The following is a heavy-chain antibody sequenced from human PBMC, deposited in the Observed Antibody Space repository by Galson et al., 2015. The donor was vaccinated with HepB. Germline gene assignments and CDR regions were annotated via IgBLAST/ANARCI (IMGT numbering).Heavy chain of an antibody. V-gene: IGHV3-9*01. CDR2: ISWNSGSI. J-gene: IGHJ3*02. D-gene: IGHD2-8*01. CDR3: AKDILSAGSWVLMVYAAPPGAFDI. CDR1: GFTFDDYA. Sequence: SLRLSCAASGFTFDDYAMHWVRQAPGKGLEWVSGISWNSGSIGYADSVKGRFTISRDNAKNSLYLQMNSLRAEDTALYYCAKDILSAGSWVLMVYAAPPGAFDIWGQGTMVTVSS.